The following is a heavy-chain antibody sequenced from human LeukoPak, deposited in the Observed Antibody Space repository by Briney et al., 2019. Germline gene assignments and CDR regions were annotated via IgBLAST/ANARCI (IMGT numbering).Heavy chain of an antibody. V-gene: IGHV4-39*07. Sequence: KPSETLSLTCTVSSGSISNGGYYWVWIRQPPGKGLEWMGRIYYSGTSYYNPSLTSRVTISVDTSKNQFSLKLSSVTAADTAVYYCARAVMVAVAGGRFDYWGQGTLVTVSS. CDR1: SGSISNGGYY. J-gene: IGHJ4*02. CDR2: IYYSGTS. D-gene: IGHD6-19*01. CDR3: ARAVMVAVAGGRFDY.